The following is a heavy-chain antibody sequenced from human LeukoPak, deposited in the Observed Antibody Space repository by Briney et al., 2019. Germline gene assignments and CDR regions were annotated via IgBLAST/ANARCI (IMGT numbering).Heavy chain of an antibody. V-gene: IGHV3-7*01. D-gene: IGHD5-12*01. CDR2: INQDGSKE. Sequence: HSGGSLRLSCAASGFTFSNYWMTWVRQAPGKGLEWVAHINQDGSKEYYMDSVKARFTISRDNAKNSLSLQMNSLRAEGTAVYYCVRDGGVSGYDLLDYWGQGTLVTVSS. CDR3: VRDGGVSGYDLLDY. J-gene: IGHJ4*02. CDR1: GFTFSNYW.